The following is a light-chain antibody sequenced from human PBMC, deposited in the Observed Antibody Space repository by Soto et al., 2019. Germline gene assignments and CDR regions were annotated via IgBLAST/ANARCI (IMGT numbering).Light chain of an antibody. CDR3: QHYDSLRWT. CDR1: RSVSSY. CDR2: GAF. J-gene: IGKJ1*01. Sequence: EIVLTQSPATLSLSPGESATLSCRASRSVSSYLAWYPQTPGQAPRXXIYGAFTRATGIPARFSCSGAGTECTRPISRLEPEDVSVDYCQHYDSLRWTFGLGTKVDIK. V-gene: IGKV3-20*01.